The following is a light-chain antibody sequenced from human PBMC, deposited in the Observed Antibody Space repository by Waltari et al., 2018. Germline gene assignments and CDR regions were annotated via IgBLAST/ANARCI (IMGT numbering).Light chain of an antibody. J-gene: IGLJ1*01. V-gene: IGLV2-23*02. Sequence: QSALTQPASVSGSPGQSITISCTGPSSDVCGYNYVSWYQQHPGKAPKLMIYDVSKRPSGVSNRFSGSKSGNTASLTISGLQAEDEADYYCCSYAGSSTYVFGTGTKVTVL. CDR2: DVS. CDR3: CSYAGSSTYV. CDR1: SSDVCGYNY.